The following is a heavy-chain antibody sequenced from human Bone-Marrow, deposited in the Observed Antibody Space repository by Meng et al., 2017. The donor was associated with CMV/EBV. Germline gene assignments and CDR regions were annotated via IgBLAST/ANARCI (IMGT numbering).Heavy chain of an antibody. CDR1: GFTFSDYY. D-gene: IGHD3-10*01. V-gene: IGHV3-11*04. CDR2: ISSSGSTI. CDR3: ARGGGSHPDYYYGMDV. J-gene: IGHJ6*02. Sequence: GESLKISCAASGFTFSDYYMNWIRQAPGKGLEWVSYISSSGSTIYYADSVKGRFTISRDNAKNSLYLQMNSLRAEDTAVYYCARGGGSHPDYYYGMDVWGQGTTVTVSS.